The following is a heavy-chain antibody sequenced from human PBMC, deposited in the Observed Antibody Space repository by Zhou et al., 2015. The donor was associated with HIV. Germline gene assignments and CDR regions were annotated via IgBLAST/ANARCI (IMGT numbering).Heavy chain of an antibody. CDR3: ARDSTSMLTLLVDY. D-gene: IGHD4/OR15-4a*01. CDR1: GYTLGNYG. CDR2: TYNGYT. Sequence: QVQLLQSGAEVKKPGSSVKVSCQASGYTLGNYGVSWVRQAPGKGLEWMGWTYNGYTKYAPKFQDRVTMTTDTSTSTAYMEMRSLTSDDTAVYYCARDSTSMLTLLVDYVGPGNPGHRLR. V-gene: IGHV1-18*01. J-gene: IGHJ4*02.